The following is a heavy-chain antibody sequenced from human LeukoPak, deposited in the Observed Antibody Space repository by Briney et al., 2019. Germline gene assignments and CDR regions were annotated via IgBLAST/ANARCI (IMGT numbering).Heavy chain of an antibody. D-gene: IGHD3-22*01. V-gene: IGHV1-46*01. J-gene: IGHJ4*02. CDR3: ARGQHYYDSSGYYLWYFDY. CDR1: GYIFTGYY. CDR2: TNPSGGST. Sequence: ASVKVSCKASGYIFTGYYMHWVRQAPGQGLEWMGITNPSGGSTSYAQKFQGRVTMTRDTSTSTVYMELSSLRSEDTAVYYCARGQHYYDSSGYYLWYFDYWGQGTLVTVSS.